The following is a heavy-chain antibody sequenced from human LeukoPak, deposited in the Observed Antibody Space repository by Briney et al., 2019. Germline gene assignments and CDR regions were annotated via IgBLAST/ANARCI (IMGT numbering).Heavy chain of an antibody. D-gene: IGHD7-27*01. J-gene: IGHJ4*02. CDR3: ARRHWGPIDY. V-gene: IGHV4-59*08. CDR2: IYYSGST. CDR1: GGSISSYY. Sequence: SETLSLTCTVSGGSISSYYWSWIRQPPGKGLEWIGYIYYSGSTNYNPSLKSRVAISVDTSKNQFSLKLSSVIAADTAVYYCARRHWGPIDYWGQGTLVTVSS.